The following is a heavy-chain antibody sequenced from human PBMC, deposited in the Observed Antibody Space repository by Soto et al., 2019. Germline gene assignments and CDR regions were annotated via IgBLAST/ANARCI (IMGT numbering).Heavy chain of an antibody. J-gene: IGHJ4*02. CDR1: GFTFSSYA. CDR3: AKTGYSSGWYHPPFDY. Sequence: EVQLLESGGGLVQPGGSLRLSCAASGFTFSSYAMSWVRQAPGKGLEWVSAISGSGGSTYYADSVKGRFTISRDNTKNTLYLQVNSLRAEDTAVYYCAKTGYSSGWYHPPFDYWGQGTLVTVSS. D-gene: IGHD6-19*01. V-gene: IGHV3-23*01. CDR2: ISGSGGST.